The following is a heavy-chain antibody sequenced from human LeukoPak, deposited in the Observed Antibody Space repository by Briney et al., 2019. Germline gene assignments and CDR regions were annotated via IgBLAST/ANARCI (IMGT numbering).Heavy chain of an antibody. V-gene: IGHV1-24*01. J-gene: IGHJ4*02. D-gene: IGHD5-18*01. CDR2: FDLVHGDT. Sequence: SVTVSFKVSGYRFTELSRHWVRQAPGKGLEWLGGFDLVHGDTIYAQKFQGRVTMTEDTSTDTSYMELSSLGSEDTAVYFCTAGRAYSLLDFWGQGTLVIVSS. CDR1: GYRFTELS. CDR3: TAGRAYSLLDF.